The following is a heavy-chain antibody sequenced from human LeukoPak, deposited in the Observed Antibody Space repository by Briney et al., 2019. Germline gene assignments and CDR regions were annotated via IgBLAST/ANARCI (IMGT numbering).Heavy chain of an antibody. CDR2: ISSTSSAK. Sequence: GGFLRLSCVASGFTLSNYGINWVRQAPGKGLEWVSYISSTSSAKNYADSVKGRFTISRDNAKNSLYLQMNSLRVGDTAVYYCARGGAARPDYWGQGTLVTVPS. CDR1: GFTLSNYG. CDR3: ARGGAARPDY. D-gene: IGHD6-6*01. V-gene: IGHV3-48*01. J-gene: IGHJ4*02.